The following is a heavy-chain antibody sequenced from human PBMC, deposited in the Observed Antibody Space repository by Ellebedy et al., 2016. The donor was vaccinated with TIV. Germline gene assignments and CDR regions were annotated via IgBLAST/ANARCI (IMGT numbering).Heavy chain of an antibody. D-gene: IGHD1-1*01. CDR2: LSGSHGLS. V-gene: IGHV3-23*01. J-gene: IGHJ4*02. CDR3: TKGGSPTGHILHDY. Sequence: GGSLRLXCAASGFTLNNFAMSWVRQAPGKGLEWVSLLSGSHGLSYYADSVKGRFTISRDNSKNVLYLHMTSVRVEDTAVYYCTKGGSPTGHILHDYWGQGTLVTVSS. CDR1: GFTLNNFA.